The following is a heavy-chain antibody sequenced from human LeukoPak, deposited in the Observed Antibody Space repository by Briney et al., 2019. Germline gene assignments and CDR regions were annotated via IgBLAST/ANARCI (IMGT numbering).Heavy chain of an antibody. V-gene: IGHV3-66*01. D-gene: IGHD5-12*01. CDR3: ARVSVATIGGAYYFDY. J-gene: IGHJ4*02. Sequence: GGSLRLSCAASGFTVSGNYMSWVRQAPGKGLEWASILYSGGSTYYADSVKGRFTISRDNSKNTLYLQMNSLRPEDTAVYYCARVSVATIGGAYYFDYWGQGTLVTVSS. CDR2: LYSGGST. CDR1: GFTVSGNY.